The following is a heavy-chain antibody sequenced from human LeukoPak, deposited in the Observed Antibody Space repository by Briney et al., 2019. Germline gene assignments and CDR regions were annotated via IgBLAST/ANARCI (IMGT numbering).Heavy chain of an antibody. CDR1: GFTFSSYA. Sequence: GGSLRLSCAASGFTFSSYAMHWVRQAPGKGLERVAVISYDGSNKYYADSVKGRFTISRDNSKNTLYLQMNSLRAEDTAVYYCARDGWSIAARPSAFDIWGQGTMVTVSS. CDR2: ISYDGSNK. V-gene: IGHV3-30*04. D-gene: IGHD6-6*01. J-gene: IGHJ3*02. CDR3: ARDGWSIAARPSAFDI.